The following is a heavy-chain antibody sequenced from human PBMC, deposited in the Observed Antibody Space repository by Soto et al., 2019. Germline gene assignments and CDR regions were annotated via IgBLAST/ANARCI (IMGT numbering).Heavy chain of an antibody. Sequence: SVKVSCKASGYTFTSYDINWVRQATGQGLEWMGWMNPNSGNTGYAQKFQGRVTMTRNTSISTAYMELSSLRSEDTAVYYCARGRYCISTSCYPNWFDPWGQGTLVTVSS. CDR2: MNPNSGNT. D-gene: IGHD2-2*01. V-gene: IGHV1-8*01. J-gene: IGHJ5*02. CDR3: ARGRYCISTSCYPNWFDP. CDR1: GYTFTSYD.